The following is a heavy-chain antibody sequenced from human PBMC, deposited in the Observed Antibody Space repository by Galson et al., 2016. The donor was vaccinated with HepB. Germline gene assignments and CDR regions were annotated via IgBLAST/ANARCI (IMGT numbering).Heavy chain of an antibody. J-gene: IGHJ4*02. CDR3: ARLSRFAIHY. V-gene: IGHV1-8*01. Sequence: SVKVSCKASGYTFTSYEISWVRQATGQGLEWMGWMNPNSGYTDYRQEFQGRLTMTRNISINTAQMELSSLRSEDTAVYYCARLSRFAIHYWGQGTLATVSS. CDR2: MNPNSGYT. D-gene: IGHD2-21*01. CDR1: GYTFTSYE.